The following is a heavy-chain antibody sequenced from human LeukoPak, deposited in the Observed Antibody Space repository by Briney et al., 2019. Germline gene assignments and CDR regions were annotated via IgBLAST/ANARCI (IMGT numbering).Heavy chain of an antibody. CDR1: GFTFSSYS. J-gene: IGHJ3*02. V-gene: IGHV3-21*01. Sequence: GGSLRLSCAASGFTFSSYSMNWVRQASGKGLEWVSSICSGSSYIYYADAVKGRFTTSRDNAKNLLYLQMNSLRAQDTAVYYCARSLGVQRAFDIWGQGTMVTVSS. CDR2: ICSGSSYI. D-gene: IGHD3-16*01. CDR3: ARSLGVQRAFDI.